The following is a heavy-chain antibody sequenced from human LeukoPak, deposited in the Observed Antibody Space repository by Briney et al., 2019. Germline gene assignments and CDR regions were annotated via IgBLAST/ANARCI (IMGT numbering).Heavy chain of an antibody. CDR3: ARGYYYDSSGYYPFDY. CDR2: ISSSSSYI. J-gene: IGHJ4*02. D-gene: IGHD3-22*01. V-gene: IGHV3-21*01. Sequence: GGSLRLSCAASGFTFSSYSMNWVRQAPGKGLEWVSSISSSSSYIYYADSVKGRFTISRDNSKNTLYLQMNSLRAEDTAVYYCARGYYYDSSGYYPFDYWGQGTLVTVSS. CDR1: GFTFSSYS.